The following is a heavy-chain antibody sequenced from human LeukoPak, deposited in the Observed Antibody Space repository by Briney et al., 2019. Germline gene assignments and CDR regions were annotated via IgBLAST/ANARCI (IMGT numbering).Heavy chain of an antibody. Sequence: GGSLRLSCAASGFTFSSYWMHWVRQAPGKGLVWVSHIHSDGISTNYADSVKGRFTISRDNAKNTLYLQMNSLTAEDTAVYYCARGTSGSNYFFDYWGQGTLVTVSS. CDR3: ARGTSGSNYFFDY. D-gene: IGHD1-26*01. CDR1: GFTFSSYW. V-gene: IGHV3-74*01. J-gene: IGHJ4*02. CDR2: IHSDGIST.